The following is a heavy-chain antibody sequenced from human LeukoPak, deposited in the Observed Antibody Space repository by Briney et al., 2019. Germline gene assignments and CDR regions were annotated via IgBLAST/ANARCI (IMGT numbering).Heavy chain of an antibody. D-gene: IGHD2-15*01. CDR2: ISTSSTYI. V-gene: IGHV3-21*01. CDR3: ARRIGYCSGGSCDDYYFDY. Sequence: PGGSLRLSCAASGFIFRNYWMNWVRQAPGKGLEWVSSISTSSTYIYYADSVKGRFTISRDNAKNSLYLQMNSLRADDTAVYYCARRIGYCSGGSCDDYYFDYWGQGTLVTVSS. CDR1: GFIFRNYW. J-gene: IGHJ4*02.